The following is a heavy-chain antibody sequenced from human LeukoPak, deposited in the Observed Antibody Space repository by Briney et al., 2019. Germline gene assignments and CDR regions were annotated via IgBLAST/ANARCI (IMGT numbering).Heavy chain of an antibody. J-gene: IGHJ4*02. CDR1: GGSISSSSYY. D-gene: IGHD3-22*01. Sequence: SETLSLTCTVSGGSISSSSYYWGWIRQPPGKGLEWIGSIYYSGSTYYNPSLKSRVTISVDTSKNQFSLKLSSVTAADTAVYYCARDPTSTSYYDSSRYQDYWGQGTLVTVSS. CDR2: IYYSGST. CDR3: ARDPTSTSYYDSSRYQDY. V-gene: IGHV4-39*07.